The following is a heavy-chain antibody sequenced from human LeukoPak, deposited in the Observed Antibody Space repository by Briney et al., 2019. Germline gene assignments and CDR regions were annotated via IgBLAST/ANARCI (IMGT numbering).Heavy chain of an antibody. CDR2: IKQDGTET. CDR3: ARGWDLMSPWFDP. D-gene: IGHD1-26*01. CDR1: GLTFNRYW. Sequence: GGSLRLSCVASGLTFNRYWMSWLRQVPGKGLEWVANIKQDGTETHYVDSVKGRFTISRDNAKSSLYLQMNSLRAEDTAVYYCARGWDLMSPWFDPWGQGTLVTVSS. J-gene: IGHJ5*02. V-gene: IGHV3-7*01.